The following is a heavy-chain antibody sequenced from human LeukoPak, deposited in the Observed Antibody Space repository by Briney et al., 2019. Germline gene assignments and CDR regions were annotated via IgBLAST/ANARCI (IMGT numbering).Heavy chain of an antibody. V-gene: IGHV4-34*01. CDR2: INHSGST. D-gene: IGHD1-26*01. Sequence: SSETLSLTCAVYGGSFSGYYWSWIRQPPGKGLEWIGEINHSGSTNYNPSLKSRVTISVDTSKNQFSLKLSSVTAADTAVYYCARRRAYSGSCFKTSYFDYWGQGTLVTVSS. J-gene: IGHJ4*02. CDR3: ARRRAYSGSCFKTSYFDY. CDR1: GGSFSGYY.